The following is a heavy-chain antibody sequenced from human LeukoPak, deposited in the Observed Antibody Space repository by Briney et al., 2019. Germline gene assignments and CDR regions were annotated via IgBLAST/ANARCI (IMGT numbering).Heavy chain of an antibody. CDR2: VNPNSGGT. Sequence: PGGSLRLSCAASGFTFSSYGMHWVRQAPGQGLEWMGWVNPNSGGTNYAQKFQGKVTMTTDTSISAAYLELSRLRSDDTAVYYCVRYTSNNWDHDCWGQGTLVTVSS. J-gene: IGHJ4*02. CDR3: VRYTSNNWDHDC. V-gene: IGHV1-2*02. CDR1: GFTFSSYG. D-gene: IGHD5-24*01.